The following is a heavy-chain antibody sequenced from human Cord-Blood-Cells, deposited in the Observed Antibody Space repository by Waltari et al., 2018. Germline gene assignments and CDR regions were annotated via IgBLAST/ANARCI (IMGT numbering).Heavy chain of an antibody. CDR3: AKDQVGGIAARDDAFDI. D-gene: IGHD6-6*01. J-gene: IGHJ3*02. CDR1: GFPFSSYG. CDR2: IRYDGSNK. Sequence: QVQLVESGGGVVQPGGSLRLSCAASGFPFSSYGMHWVRQAPGKGLEWVAFIRYDGSNKYYADSVKGRFTISRDNSKNTLYLQMNSLRAEDTAVYYCAKDQVGGIAARDDAFDIWGQGTMVTVSS. V-gene: IGHV3-30*02.